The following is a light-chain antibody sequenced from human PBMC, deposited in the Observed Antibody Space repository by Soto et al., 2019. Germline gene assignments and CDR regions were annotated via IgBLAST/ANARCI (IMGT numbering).Light chain of an antibody. CDR1: SSDVGGYNY. CDR2: DVS. Sequence: PGLTPPGSVSGSPGQSITISCTGTSSDVGGYNYVSWYQQHPGKAPKLMIYDVSNRPSGVSNRFSGSKSGNTASLTISGLQAEDEADYYCSSYTSSSTGVFGTGTKVTVL. CDR3: SSYTSSSTGV. J-gene: IGLJ1*01. V-gene: IGLV2-14*01.